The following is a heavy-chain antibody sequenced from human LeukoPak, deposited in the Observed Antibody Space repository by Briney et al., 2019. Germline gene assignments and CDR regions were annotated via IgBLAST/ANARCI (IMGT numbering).Heavy chain of an antibody. Sequence: GRSLRLSCAASGFTFDHYAMHWVRQAPGKGLEWVSLISGDGRRTYYADSVKGRFTISRDKSKNSLYLQMNSLRTEDSALYYCAKEPSARFSLDYWGQGTLVTVSS. CDR1: GFTFDHYA. CDR2: ISGDGRRT. J-gene: IGHJ4*02. CDR3: AKEPSARFSLDY. D-gene: IGHD1-1*01. V-gene: IGHV3-43*02.